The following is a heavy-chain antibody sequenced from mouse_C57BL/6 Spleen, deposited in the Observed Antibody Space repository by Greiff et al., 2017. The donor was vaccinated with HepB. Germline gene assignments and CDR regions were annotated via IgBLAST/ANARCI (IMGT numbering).Heavy chain of an antibody. CDR2: IWTGGGT. V-gene: IGHV2-9-1*01. CDR3: ARISSITTVVATRNWYFDV. J-gene: IGHJ1*03. CDR1: GFSLTSYA. Sequence: VQWVESGPGLVAPSQSLSITCTVSGFSLTSYAISWVRQPPGKGLEWLGVIWTGGGTNYNSALKSRLSISKDNSKSQVFLKMNSLQTDDTARYYCARISSITTVVATRNWYFDVWGTGTTVTVSS. D-gene: IGHD1-1*01.